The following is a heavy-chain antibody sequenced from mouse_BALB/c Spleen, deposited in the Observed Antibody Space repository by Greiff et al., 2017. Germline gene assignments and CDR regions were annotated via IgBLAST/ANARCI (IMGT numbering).Heavy chain of an antibody. CDR2: ISCYNGAT. Sequence: LVKTGASVKISCKASGYSFTGYYLHWVKQSHGKSLEWIGYISCYNGATSYNQKFKGKATSTVDTSSSTAYMQFNSLTSEYSAVYYCAREYGNLLFAMDYWGQGTSVTVSS. CDR1: GYSFTGYY. CDR3: AREYGNLLFAMDY. J-gene: IGHJ4*01. D-gene: IGHD2-10*02. V-gene: IGHV1S34*01.